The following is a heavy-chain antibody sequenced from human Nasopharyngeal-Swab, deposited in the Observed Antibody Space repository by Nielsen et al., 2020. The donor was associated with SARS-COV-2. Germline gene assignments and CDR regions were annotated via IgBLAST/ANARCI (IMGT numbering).Heavy chain of an antibody. V-gene: IGHV3-20*04. J-gene: IGHJ4*02. Sequence: GESLKISCAASGFTFDDYGMSWVRQAPGKGLEWVSGINWNGGSTGYADSVKGRFTISRDNAKNSLYLQMNSLRAEDTAVYYCARDRSGYFLDYWGQGTLVTVSS. CDR1: GFTFDDYG. CDR2: INWNGGST. CDR3: ARDRSGYFLDY. D-gene: IGHD3-22*01.